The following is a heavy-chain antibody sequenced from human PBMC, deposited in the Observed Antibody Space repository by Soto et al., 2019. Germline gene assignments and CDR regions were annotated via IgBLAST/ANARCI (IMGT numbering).Heavy chain of an antibody. V-gene: IGHV4-59*02. D-gene: IGHD5-18*01. CDR1: GGSVSTYF. CDR2: IYYSGST. CDR3: ARAAGYKAAAFDI. J-gene: IGHJ3*02. Sequence: PSETLSLTCTVSGGSVSTYFWSWIRQPPGKGLEWIGYIYYSGSTNYNPSLKSRVTISVDTSKNQFSLKVGSVTAADTAVYYCARAAGYKAAAFDIWGQGTMVTVSS.